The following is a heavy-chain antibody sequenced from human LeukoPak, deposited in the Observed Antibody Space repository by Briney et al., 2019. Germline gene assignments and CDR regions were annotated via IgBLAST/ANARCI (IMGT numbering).Heavy chain of an antibody. D-gene: IGHD2-2*01. Sequence: SETLSLTCAVYGGSFSGYYWSWIRQPPGKGLEWIGEINHSGSTNYNPSLKSRVTISVDTSKNQFSLKLSSVTAADTAVYYCARQSQEYGFDYWGQGTLVTASS. CDR2: INHSGST. CDR3: ARQSQEYGFDY. J-gene: IGHJ4*02. CDR1: GGSFSGYY. V-gene: IGHV4-34*01.